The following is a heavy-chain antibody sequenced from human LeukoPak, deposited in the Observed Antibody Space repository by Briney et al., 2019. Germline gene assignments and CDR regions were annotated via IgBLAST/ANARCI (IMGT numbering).Heavy chain of an antibody. CDR1: GGSISSSSYY. Sequence: KPSETLSLTCTVSGGSISSSSYYWGWIRQPPGKGLEWIGRIYTSGSTNYNPSLKSRVTMSVDTSKNQFSLKLSSVTAADTAVYYCARDGDVTMVRGVLEYWGQGTLVTVSS. CDR3: ARDGDVTMVRGVLEY. CDR2: IYTSGST. J-gene: IGHJ4*02. V-gene: IGHV4-39*07. D-gene: IGHD3-10*01.